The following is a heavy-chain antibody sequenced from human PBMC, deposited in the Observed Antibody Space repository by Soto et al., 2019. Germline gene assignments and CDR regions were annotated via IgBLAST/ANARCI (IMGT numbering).Heavy chain of an antibody. D-gene: IGHD4-17*01. CDR3: AKRFDYGDYYALDV. CDR2: ISGRGAST. J-gene: IGHJ3*01. CDR1: GLTFSSHA. V-gene: IGHV3-23*01. Sequence: EVQLLESGGDLVQAGGCLRLACETSGLTFSSHAMSWVRQAPGKGLEWVSSISGRGASTNYADSVKGRFTIARDNSKNTLSLQMSGLRGEDTAIYYCAKRFDYGDYYALDVWGQGTMVSVSS.